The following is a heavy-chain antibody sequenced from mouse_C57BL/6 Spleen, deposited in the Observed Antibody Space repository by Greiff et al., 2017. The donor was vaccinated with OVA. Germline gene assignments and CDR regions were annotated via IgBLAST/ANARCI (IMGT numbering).Heavy chain of an antibody. CDR2: IRNKANGYTT. CDR1: GFTFTDYY. CDR3: TRYIDFTTVVDY. J-gene: IGHJ2*01. Sequence: EVQLVESGGGLVQPGGSLSLSCAASGFTFTDYYMSWVRQPPGKALAWLGFIRNKANGYTTEYSASVKGRLTISRDTSQSILYLRMNALRAEDSATYYCTRYIDFTTVVDYWGQGTTLTVSS. V-gene: IGHV7-3*01. D-gene: IGHD1-1*01.